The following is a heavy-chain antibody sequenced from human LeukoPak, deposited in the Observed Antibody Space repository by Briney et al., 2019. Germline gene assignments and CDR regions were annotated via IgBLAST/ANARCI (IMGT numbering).Heavy chain of an antibody. J-gene: IGHJ6*02. CDR3: ARGPPELGATRAGMDV. V-gene: IGHV4-34*01. Sequence: SETLSLTCAVYGGSFSGYYWSWIRQPPGKGLEWIGEINHSGSTNYSPSLKSRVTISVDTSKNQFSLKLSSVTAADTAVYYCARGPPELGATRAGMDVWGQGTTVTVSS. CDR1: GGSFSGYY. D-gene: IGHD1-26*01. CDR2: INHSGST.